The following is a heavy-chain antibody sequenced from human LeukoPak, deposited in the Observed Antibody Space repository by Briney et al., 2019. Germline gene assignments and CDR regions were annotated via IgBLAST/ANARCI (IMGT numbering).Heavy chain of an antibody. CDR1: GGSFSGYY. CDR3: ARGPSYNWKPRGFDY. Sequence: ETLSLTCAVYGGSFSGYYWSWIRQPPGKGLEWIGEINHSGSTNYNPSLKSRVTISVDTSKNQFSLKLSSVTAADTAVYYCARGPSYNWKPRGFDYWGQGTLVTVSS. V-gene: IGHV4-34*01. J-gene: IGHJ4*02. D-gene: IGHD1-20*01. CDR2: INHSGST.